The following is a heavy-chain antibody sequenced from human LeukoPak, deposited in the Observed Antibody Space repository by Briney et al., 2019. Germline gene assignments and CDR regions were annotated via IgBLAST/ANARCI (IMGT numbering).Heavy chain of an antibody. CDR2: IFSGGFT. V-gene: IGHV3-66*01. J-gene: IGHJ6*02. Sequence: GGSLRLSCAASGFTVSSNYMSWVRQAPGKGLEWVPVIFSGGFTYYADSVKGRFTISRDNSKNTLYLQMNSLRAEDTAVYYCARFPNYYSGMDVWGRGTTATVSS. CDR1: GFTVSSNY. CDR3: ARFPNYYSGMDV.